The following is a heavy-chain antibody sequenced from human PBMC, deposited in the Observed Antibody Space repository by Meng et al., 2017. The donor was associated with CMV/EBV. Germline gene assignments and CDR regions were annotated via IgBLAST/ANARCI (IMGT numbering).Heavy chain of an antibody. CDR1: GGSISSYY. CDR2: IYYSGSI. J-gene: IGHJ4*02. V-gene: IGHV4-59*01. CDR3: ARGRGQWLPHYFDY. Sequence: GPLRLSCTVSGGSISSYYWSWIRQPPGKGLEWFGYIYYSGSINYNPSLKSRVTISVDTSKNQFSLKLSSVTAADTAVYYCARGRGQWLPHYFDYWGQGTLVTVSS. D-gene: IGHD6-19*01.